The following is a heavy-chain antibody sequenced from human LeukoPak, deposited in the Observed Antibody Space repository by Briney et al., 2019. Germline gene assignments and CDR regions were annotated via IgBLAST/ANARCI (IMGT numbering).Heavy chain of an antibody. CDR1: GGSISSYY. Sequence: SETLSLTCTVSGGSISSYYWSWIRQPPGKGLEWIGCIYYSGSTNYNPSLKSRVTISVDTSKNQFSLKLSSVTAADTAVYYCARGNVQQQLVRSYYYYYMDVWGKGTTVTVSS. V-gene: IGHV4-59*01. CDR2: IYYSGST. CDR3: ARGNVQQQLVRSYYYYYMDV. J-gene: IGHJ6*03. D-gene: IGHD6-13*01.